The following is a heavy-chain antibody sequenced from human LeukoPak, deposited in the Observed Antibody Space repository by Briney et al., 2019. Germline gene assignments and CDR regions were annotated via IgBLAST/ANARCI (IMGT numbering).Heavy chain of an antibody. CDR3: ARNAGYSDLNY. CDR2: IYRSGAT. J-gene: IGHJ4*02. D-gene: IGHD3-22*01. Sequence: PSETLSLTCTVSGGSVSSGYFHWSWIRQAPGKGLEWIGEIYRSGATNYNPSLRSRVTVSLDKPENQFSLRLNSVTAADTAIYYCARNAGYSDLNYWGQGVLVTVSS. CDR1: GGSVSSGYFH. V-gene: IGHV4-61*01.